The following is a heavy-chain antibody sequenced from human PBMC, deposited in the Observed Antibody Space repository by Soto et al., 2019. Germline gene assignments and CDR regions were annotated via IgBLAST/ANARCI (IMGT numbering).Heavy chain of an antibody. CDR1: GFTFSNYW. CDR3: GSVFEN. J-gene: IGHJ4*01. Sequence: PGGSLSLSCAASGFTFSNYWMHWVRQVPGRGLVWVSGITHDGSGTKYADSVKGRFTISRDNAKNTVYLQMNSLRPEDTAVYYCGSVFENWGHGTLVTVSS. V-gene: IGHV3-74*01. CDR2: ITHDGSGT.